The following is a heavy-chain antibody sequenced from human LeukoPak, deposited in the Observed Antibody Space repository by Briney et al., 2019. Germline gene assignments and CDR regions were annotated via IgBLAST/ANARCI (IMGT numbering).Heavy chain of an antibody. D-gene: IGHD2-2*01. CDR2: ISSSSSYT. J-gene: IGHJ6*02. Sequence: NPGGSLRLSCAASGFTFSSSGMHWVRQAPGKGLEWVSYISSSSSYTNYADSVKGRFTISRDNAKNSLYLQMNSLRAEDTAVYYCARDAGYCSSTSCQNYYYYYGMDVWGQGTTVTVSS. CDR1: GFTFSSSG. CDR3: ARDAGYCSSTSCQNYYYYYGMDV. V-gene: IGHV3-21*05.